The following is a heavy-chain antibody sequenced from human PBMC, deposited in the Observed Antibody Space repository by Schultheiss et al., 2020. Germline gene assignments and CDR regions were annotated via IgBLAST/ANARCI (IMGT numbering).Heavy chain of an antibody. D-gene: IGHD4-17*01. CDR3: AKEAQLRCHAHFDY. CDR2: ISGNDGST. Sequence: CGSLRLSCAASGFTFTSYALSWVRQAPGKGLEWVSTISGNDGSTFYADSVKGRFTISRDISKNTLYLQMNSLRAEDTAVYYCAKEAQLRCHAHFDYWGQGTLVTVSS. V-gene: IGHV3-23*01. CDR1: GFTFTSYA. J-gene: IGHJ4*02.